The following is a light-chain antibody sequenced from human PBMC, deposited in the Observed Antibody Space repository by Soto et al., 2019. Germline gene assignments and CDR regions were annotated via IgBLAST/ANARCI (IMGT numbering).Light chain of an antibody. CDR3: HQRSNWPLT. CDR2: DAS. CDR1: QSVNNY. J-gene: IGKJ4*01. V-gene: IGKV3-11*01. Sequence: EIVLTQSPATLSLSPGERATLSCRASQSVNNYLAWYQQKPGQAPRLLIYDASSRATDIPARFSCSGSGTDFTLTISSLEPEDFATYYCHQRSNWPLTFGVGTKVEIK.